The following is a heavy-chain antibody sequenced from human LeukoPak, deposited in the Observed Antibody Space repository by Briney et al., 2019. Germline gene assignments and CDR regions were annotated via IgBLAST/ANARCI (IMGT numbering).Heavy chain of an antibody. CDR1: GFTFSSYS. Sequence: GSLRLSCAASGFTFSSYSMNWVRQAPGKGLEWVSYISSSSTIYYADSVKGRFTISRDNAKNSLYLQMNSLRAEDTAVYYCARDLGGADYWGQGTLVTVSS. CDR2: ISSSSTI. D-gene: IGHD2-21*01. CDR3: ARDLGGADY. V-gene: IGHV3-48*04. J-gene: IGHJ4*02.